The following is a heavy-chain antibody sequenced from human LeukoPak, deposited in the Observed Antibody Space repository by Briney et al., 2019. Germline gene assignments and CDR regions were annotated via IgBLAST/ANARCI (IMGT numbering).Heavy chain of an antibody. CDR3: AREGYSGYADWCDL. CDR1: GYTFTSYG. V-gene: IGHV1-18*01. Sequence: ASAKVSCKASGYTFTSYGISWVRQAPGQGLEWMGWISAYNGNTNYAQKLQGRVTMTTDTSTSTAYMELRSLRSDDTAVYYCAREGYSGYADWCDLWRQGPLVTVST. J-gene: IGHJ5*02. CDR2: ISAYNGNT. D-gene: IGHD5-12*01.